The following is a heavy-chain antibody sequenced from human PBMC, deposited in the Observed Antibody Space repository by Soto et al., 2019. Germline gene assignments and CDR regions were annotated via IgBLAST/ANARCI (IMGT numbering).Heavy chain of an antibody. CDR1: GGSISSSSYY. CDR3: ARVPDR. CDR2: IFYSGST. Sequence: PSETLFLTCTVSGGSISSSSYYWGWIRQPPGKGLEWIGSIFYSGSTYYNPSLKSRVTISVDTSKNQFSLKLSSVTAADTAVYYCARVPDRWGQGTLVTVSS. V-gene: IGHV4-39*07. D-gene: IGHD2-2*01. J-gene: IGHJ5*02.